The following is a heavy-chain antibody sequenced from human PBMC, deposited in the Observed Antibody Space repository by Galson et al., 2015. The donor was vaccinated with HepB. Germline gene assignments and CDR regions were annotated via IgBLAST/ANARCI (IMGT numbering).Heavy chain of an antibody. Sequence: SLRLSCAASGFTFSSYAMSWVRQAPGKGLGWVSAISGSGGSPYYADSVKGRFTISRDNSKNTLYLQMNSLRAEDTAVYYCAKDRITMVLGWFDPWGQGTLVTVSS. CDR3: AKDRITMVLGWFDP. CDR1: GFTFSSYA. J-gene: IGHJ5*02. V-gene: IGHV3-23*01. CDR2: ISGSGGSP. D-gene: IGHD3-10*01.